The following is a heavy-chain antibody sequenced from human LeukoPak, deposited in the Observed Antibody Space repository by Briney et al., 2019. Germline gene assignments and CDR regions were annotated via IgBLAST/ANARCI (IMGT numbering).Heavy chain of an antibody. CDR1: GGSISSYY. J-gene: IGHJ4*02. CDR3: ARDRGSYYDISGYYRSYFDY. Sequence: SETLSLTCSVSGGSISSYYWSWIRQPAGKGLEWIGRIYTSGSTNYNPSLKSRVTMSVETSKNQFALKLSSVTAADTAVYYCARDRGSYYDISGYYRSYFDYWGQGTLVTVSS. V-gene: IGHV4-4*07. CDR2: IYTSGST. D-gene: IGHD3-22*01.